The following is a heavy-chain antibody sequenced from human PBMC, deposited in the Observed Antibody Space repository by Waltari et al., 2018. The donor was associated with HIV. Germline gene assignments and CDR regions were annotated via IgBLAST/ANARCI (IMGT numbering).Heavy chain of an antibody. V-gene: IGHV2-5*02. CDR2: IYWDDDK. D-gene: IGHD3-10*01. CDR3: ARHFEVWFGKLSPFDY. CDR1: GFSLSPSGVG. J-gene: IGHJ4*02. Sequence: QITLKESGPTLVKPTQTLTLTCTFSGFSLSPSGVGVGWIRQPPGKALEWLALIYWDDDKRYSPSLKNRLTISKDTSKNQVVLTMTNMDPVDTATYFCARHFEVWFGKLSPFDYWGQGILVTVSS.